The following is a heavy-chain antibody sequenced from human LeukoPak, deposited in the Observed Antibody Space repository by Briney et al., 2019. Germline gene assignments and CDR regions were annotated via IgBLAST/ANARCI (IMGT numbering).Heavy chain of an antibody. CDR1: GFTFSSYA. J-gene: IGHJ6*02. CDR3: AKDSGSVTSNYYGMDV. CDR2: ISGSGGST. V-gene: IGHV3-23*01. D-gene: IGHD4-17*01. Sequence: GGSLRLSCAASGFTFSSYAMSWVRQAPGKGLEWVSAISGSGGSTYYADSVKGRFTISRDNSKNTLYLQMNSLRAEDTAVYYCAKDSGSVTSNYYGMDVWGQGTTVTVSS.